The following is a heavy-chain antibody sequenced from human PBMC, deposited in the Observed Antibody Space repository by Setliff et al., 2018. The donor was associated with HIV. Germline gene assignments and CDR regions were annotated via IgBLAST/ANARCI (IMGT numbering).Heavy chain of an antibody. J-gene: IGHJ6*02. V-gene: IGHV3-23*01. D-gene: IGHD1-26*01. CDR3: AKPLTQWGVSPYHYAVDV. CDR2: IGGSTGST. Sequence: MSWVRQAPGKGLEWVSAIGGSTGSTYYADSVKGRFTISTDNSKNTLYLQMNSLRAEDTAVYYCAKPLTQWGVSPYHYAVDVWGQGTTVTVSS.